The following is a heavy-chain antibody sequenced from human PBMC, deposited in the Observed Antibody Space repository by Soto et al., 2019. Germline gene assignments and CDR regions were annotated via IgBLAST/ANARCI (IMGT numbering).Heavy chain of an antibody. Sequence: GGSLRLSCAASGFTFSSYAMHWVRQAPGKGLEWVAVISYDGSNRYYADSVKGRFTISRDNSKNTLYLQMNSLRAEDTAVYYCARDSNYDFWSGPLYYFDYWGQGTLVTVSS. CDR3: ARDSNYDFWSGPLYYFDY. CDR2: ISYDGSNR. CDR1: GFTFSSYA. V-gene: IGHV3-30-3*01. D-gene: IGHD3-3*01. J-gene: IGHJ4*02.